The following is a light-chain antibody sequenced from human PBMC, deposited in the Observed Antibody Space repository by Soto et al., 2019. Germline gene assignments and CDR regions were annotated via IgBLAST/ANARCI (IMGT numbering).Light chain of an antibody. V-gene: IGLV1-40*01. CDR2: DNT. J-gene: IGLJ1*01. Sequence: QSVLTQPPSVSGAPGQRITSSCTGSSSNIGAGYDVHWYQQLPGTAPKLLIYDNTNRPSGVPDRFSGSKSGTSASLAITGLQAEDEADYYCQSYDSSLSGSYVFGTGTKDTVL. CDR3: QSYDSSLSGSYV. CDR1: SSNIGAGYD.